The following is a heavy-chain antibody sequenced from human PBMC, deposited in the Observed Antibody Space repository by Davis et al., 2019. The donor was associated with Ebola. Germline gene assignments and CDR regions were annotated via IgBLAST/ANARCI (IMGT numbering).Heavy chain of an antibody. V-gene: IGHV1-2*02. CDR3: ARVEMPTITFNGHFDY. CDR1: GYTFTGYY. Sequence: ASVKVSCKASGYTFTGYYMHWVRQAPGQGLEWMGWINPNSGGTNYAQKFQGRVTMTRDTSISTAYMELSRLRSDDTAVYYCARVEMPTITFNGHFDYWGQGTLVTVSS. CDR2: INPNSGGT. J-gene: IGHJ4*02. D-gene: IGHD5-24*01.